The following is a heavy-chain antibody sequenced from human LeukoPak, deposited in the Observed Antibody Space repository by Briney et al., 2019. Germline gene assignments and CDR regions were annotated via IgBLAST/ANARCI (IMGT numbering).Heavy chain of an antibody. D-gene: IGHD6-13*01. CDR2: IYYSGST. J-gene: IGHJ5*02. CDR1: GGSISSSSYY. V-gene: IGHV4-39*01. Sequence: SETLSLTCTVSGGSISSSSYYGGWIRQPPGKGLEWIGSIYYSGSTYYNPSLKSRVTISVDTSKNQFSLKLSSVTAADTAVYYCARRYSSSWYVWFDPWGQGTLVTVSS. CDR3: ARRYSSSWYVWFDP.